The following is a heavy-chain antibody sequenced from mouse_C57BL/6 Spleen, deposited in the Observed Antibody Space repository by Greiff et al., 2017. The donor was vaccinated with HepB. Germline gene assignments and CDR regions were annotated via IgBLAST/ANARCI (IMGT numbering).Heavy chain of an antibody. V-gene: IGHV5-16*01. J-gene: IGHJ3*01. CDR1: GFTFSDYY. Sequence: EVKVVESEGGLVQPGSSMKLSCTASGFTFSDYYMAWVRQVPEKGLEWVANINYDGSSTYYLDSLKSRFIISRDNAKNILYLQMSSLKSEDTATYYCARENAGFAYWGQGTLVTVSA. CDR2: INYDGSST. CDR3: ARENAGFAY.